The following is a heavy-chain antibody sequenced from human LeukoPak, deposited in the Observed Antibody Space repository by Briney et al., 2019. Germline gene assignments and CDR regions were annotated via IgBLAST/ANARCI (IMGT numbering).Heavy chain of an antibody. J-gene: IGHJ4*02. CDR3: ASVYCSGGNCFFDY. CDR2: IFPGDSDT. V-gene: IGHV5-51*01. D-gene: IGHD2-15*01. Sequence: GESLKISCKGSDYSFATYWIGWVRQMPGQGLEWMGIIFPGDSDTRYSPSFQGQVTISADKSISTAYLQWSSLKASDTAIYYCASVYCSGGNCFFDYWGQGTLVTVSS. CDR1: DYSFATYW.